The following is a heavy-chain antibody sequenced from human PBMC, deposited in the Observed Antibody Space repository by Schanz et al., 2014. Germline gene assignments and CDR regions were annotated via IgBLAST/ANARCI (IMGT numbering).Heavy chain of an antibody. CDR2: IYTSGST. J-gene: IGHJ4*02. CDR1: GGPFSGYF. D-gene: IGHD1-26*01. Sequence: QVQLQQWGAGLLKPSETLSLTCAVYGGPFSGYFWSWIRQSPGKGLQWIGRIYTSGSTNYNPSLKSRVTMSVDTSKNQFSLRLSSVTAADTAVYYCARYTGAYFDYWGQGTLVTVSS. V-gene: IGHV4-59*10. CDR3: ARYTGAYFDY.